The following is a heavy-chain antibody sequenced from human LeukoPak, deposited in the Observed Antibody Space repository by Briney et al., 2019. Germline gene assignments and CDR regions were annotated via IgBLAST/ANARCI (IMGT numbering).Heavy chain of an antibody. CDR3: AKAVTTGRAEQH. CDR2: ISNSGTNT. CDR1: GFTFSSYA. Sequence: PGRSLRLSCAASGFTFSSYAMTWVRQAPGKGLEWVSSISNSGTNTYYADSVRGRFTISRDTSKNTLYLHMNSLRAEDTAVYYCAKAVTTGRAEQHWGQGTLVTVSS. D-gene: IGHD4-17*01. J-gene: IGHJ4*02. V-gene: IGHV3-23*01.